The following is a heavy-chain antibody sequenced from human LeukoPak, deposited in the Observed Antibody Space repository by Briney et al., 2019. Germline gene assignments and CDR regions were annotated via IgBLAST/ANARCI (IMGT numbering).Heavy chain of an antibody. D-gene: IGHD5-18*01. Sequence: ASVKVSCKASGYTFTSYYMHWVRQAPGQGLEWMGIINPSGGSTSYAQKFQGRVTMTRDTSISTAYMELSRLRSDVTAVYYCARSHKDTAMVTWGQGTLVTVSS. CDR2: INPSGGST. CDR1: GYTFTSYY. J-gene: IGHJ5*02. V-gene: IGHV1-46*01. CDR3: ARSHKDTAMVT.